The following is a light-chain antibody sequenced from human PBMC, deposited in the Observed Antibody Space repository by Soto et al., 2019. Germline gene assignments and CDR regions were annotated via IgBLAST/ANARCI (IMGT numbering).Light chain of an antibody. CDR3: QSYDGSLKL. V-gene: IGLV1-40*01. CDR2: DNN. Sequence: QSVLTQPPSVSGAPGQRVTISCTGSSSNIGAGSDVHWYQQFPGPAPKLLIYDNNNRPSGVPDRFSGSKSGTSASLAITGLQAEDEADYYCQSYDGSLKLFGGGTKLTVL. CDR1: SSNIGAGSD. J-gene: IGLJ2*01.